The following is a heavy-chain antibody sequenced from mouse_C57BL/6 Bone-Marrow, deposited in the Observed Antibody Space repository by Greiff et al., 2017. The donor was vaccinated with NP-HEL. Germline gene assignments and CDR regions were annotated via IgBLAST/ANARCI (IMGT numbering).Heavy chain of an antibody. V-gene: IGHV1-64*01. CDR2: IHPNSGST. D-gene: IGHD2-5*01. CDR3: ASSYSNYDSLDY. CDR1: GYTFTSYW. Sequence: VQLQQSGAELVKPGASVKLSCKASGYTFTSYWMHWVKQRPGQGLEWIGMIHPNSGSTNYNEKFKSKATLTVDKSSSTAYMQLSSLTSEDSAVYYCASSYSNYDSLDYWGQGTTLTVSS. J-gene: IGHJ2*01.